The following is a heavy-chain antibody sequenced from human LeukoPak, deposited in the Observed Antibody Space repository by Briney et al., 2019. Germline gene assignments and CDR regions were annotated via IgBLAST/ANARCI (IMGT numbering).Heavy chain of an antibody. Sequence: GGSLRLSCAASGFTVSSNYMSWVRQAPGKGLEGGSVIYIGGSTYYAASVKGRFTNPRDNSKPTPYLQMNSLRAEDTAVYYRASSVRGAPEYYFDYWGQGTLVTVSS. CDR1: GFTVSSNY. CDR2: IYIGGST. J-gene: IGHJ4*02. D-gene: IGHD1-26*01. V-gene: IGHV3-53*01. CDR3: ASSVRGAPEYYFDY.